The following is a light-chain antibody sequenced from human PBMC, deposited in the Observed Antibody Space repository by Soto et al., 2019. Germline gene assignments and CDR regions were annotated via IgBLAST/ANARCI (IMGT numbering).Light chain of an antibody. Sequence: QSVLTQPASVSGSPGQSVTISCSGTSSDVGGYNHVSWHQQHPGKVPRLIIFEVTNRPSGVSDRFSGSKSGNTASLTISGLQPEDEADYYCSSYGSSTVIFGGGTKLTVL. V-gene: IGLV2-14*03. CDR1: SSDVGGYNH. CDR2: EVT. J-gene: IGLJ2*01. CDR3: SSYGSSTVI.